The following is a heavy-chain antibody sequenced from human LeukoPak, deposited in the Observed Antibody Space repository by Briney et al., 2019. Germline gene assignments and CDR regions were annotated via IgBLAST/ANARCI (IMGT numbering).Heavy chain of an antibody. D-gene: IGHD3-10*01. CDR2: IKQDGSEI. CDR3: TRDRQGSGIYSTDY. CDR1: GFTFSNFW. Sequence: PGGSLRLYCAASGFTFSNFWMSWVRQVPGEGLEWVANIKQDGSEIHYVDSVKGRFTISRDNAQNSLYLHMHSLRAEDTAVYYCTRDRQGSGIYSTDYWGRGTLVTVSS. J-gene: IGHJ4*02. V-gene: IGHV3-7*01.